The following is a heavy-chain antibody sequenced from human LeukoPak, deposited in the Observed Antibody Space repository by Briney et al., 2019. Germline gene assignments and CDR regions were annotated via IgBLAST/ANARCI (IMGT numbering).Heavy chain of an antibody. CDR1: GFTFSSYA. CDR2: ISGGGGST. Sequence: GGSLRLSCAASGFTFSSYAMSWVRQAPGKGLEWVSAISGGGGSTYYADSVKGRFTISRDNAKNSLYLQMNSLRAEDTAVYYCARGCPYWGSYRPYYFDYWGQGTLVTVSS. V-gene: IGHV3-23*01. CDR3: ARGCPYWGSYRPYYFDY. J-gene: IGHJ4*02. D-gene: IGHD3-16*02.